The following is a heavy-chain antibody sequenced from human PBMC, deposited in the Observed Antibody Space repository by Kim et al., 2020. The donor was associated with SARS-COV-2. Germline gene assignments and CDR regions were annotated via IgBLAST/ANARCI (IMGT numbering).Heavy chain of an antibody. CDR2: ISWNSGSI. CDR1: GFTFGDYA. D-gene: IGHD2-2*02. J-gene: IGHJ3*02. Sequence: GGSLRLSCAASGFTFGDYAMHWVRPAPGKGLEWVSGISWNSGSIGYADSVKGRFTISRDNAKNSLYLQMNSLRAEDTALYYCAKLPLRYCSSTSCYNHIWGQGTMVTVSS. CDR3: AKLPLRYCSSTSCYNHI. V-gene: IGHV3-9*01.